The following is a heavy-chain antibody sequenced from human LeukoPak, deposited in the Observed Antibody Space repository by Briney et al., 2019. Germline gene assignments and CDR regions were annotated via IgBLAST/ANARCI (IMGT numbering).Heavy chain of an antibody. V-gene: IGHV3-30*18. J-gene: IGHJ4*02. CDR3: AQSPFYYDSYFDY. CDR1: GFTFGSYG. D-gene: IGHD3-22*01. CDR2: ISYDGSNK. Sequence: GRSLRLSCAASGFTFGSYGMHWVRQAPGKGLEWVAVISYDGSNKDYADSVKGRLTISRDNSKNTLYLQMNSLRVEDTAVYYCAQSPFYYDSYFDYWGQGTLVTVSS.